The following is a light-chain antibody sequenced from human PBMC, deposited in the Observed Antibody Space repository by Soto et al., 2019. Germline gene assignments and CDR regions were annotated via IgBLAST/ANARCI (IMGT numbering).Light chain of an antibody. CDR3: QQTFITSWT. J-gene: IGKJ1*01. V-gene: IGKV1-39*01. CDR2: GAS. CDR1: QIITTY. Sequence: DIQMTQSPSSLSASVGDRVTITCRASQIITTYLNWYQQKPGRAPKLLISGASSLQSGVPSRFSGGGSGTHFTLTISSLLPEDLATYFCQQTFITSWTFGQGTKVDVK.